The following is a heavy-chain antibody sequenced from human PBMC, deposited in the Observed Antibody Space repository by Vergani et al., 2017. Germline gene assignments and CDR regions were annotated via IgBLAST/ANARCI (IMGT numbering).Heavy chain of an antibody. Sequence: EVQLLESGGGLVQPGGSLRLSCAASGFTFDDYAMHWVRQAPGKGLEWVSGISWNSGSIGYADSVKGRFTISRDNAKNSLYLQMNSLRAEDTALYYCAKGRGFGEFLFDYWGQGTLVTVSS. J-gene: IGHJ4*02. CDR3: AKGRGFGEFLFDY. D-gene: IGHD3-10*01. V-gene: IGHV3-9*01. CDR2: ISWNSGSI. CDR1: GFTFDDYA.